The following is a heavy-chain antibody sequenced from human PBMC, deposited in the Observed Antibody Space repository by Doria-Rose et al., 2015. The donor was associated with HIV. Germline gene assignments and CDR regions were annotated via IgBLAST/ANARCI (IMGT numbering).Heavy chain of an antibody. CDR1: GVSLSSPGMG. J-gene: IGHJ4*02. Sequence: QVQLVQSGPVLVKPTETLTLTCTVSGVSLSSPGMGVSWIRQPPGKALEWLANIFSDDERSYKTSLKSRLTIPRGTSKSQVVLTMTDMDPVDTATYHCARIKSSRWYHKYYFDFWGQGTLVIVSA. V-gene: IGHV2-26*01. CDR3: ARIKSSRWYHKYYFDF. D-gene: IGHD6-13*01. CDR2: IFSDDER.